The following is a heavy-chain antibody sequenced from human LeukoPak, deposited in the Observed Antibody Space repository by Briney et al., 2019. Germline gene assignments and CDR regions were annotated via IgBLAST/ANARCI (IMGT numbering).Heavy chain of an antibody. CDR3: ARSLDSSGWYN. Sequence: PGGSLRLSCAASGFTFSSYWMSWVRQAPGKGLEWVANIKQDGSEKYHVDSLKGRFTISRDNAKNSLYLQMNSLRAEDTAVYYCARSLDSSGWYNWGQGTLVTVSS. J-gene: IGHJ4*02. CDR1: GFTFSSYW. D-gene: IGHD6-19*01. CDR2: IKQDGSEK. V-gene: IGHV3-7*03.